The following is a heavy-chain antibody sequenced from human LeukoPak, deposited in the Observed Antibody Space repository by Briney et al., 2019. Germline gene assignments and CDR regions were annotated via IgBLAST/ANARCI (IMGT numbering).Heavy chain of an antibody. CDR2: ISHSGTT. CDR1: GGSISSYS. D-gene: IGHD6-19*01. Sequence: SGTLSLTCIVSGGSISSYSWNWIRQSPGKGPEWVGYISHSGTTSYNSSLKSRVTISVDTSKNQLSLKLTSVTAADTAVYYCARWDDSAWGFGNWGPGTLVTVSS. V-gene: IGHV4-59*08. J-gene: IGHJ4*02. CDR3: ARWDDSAWGFGN.